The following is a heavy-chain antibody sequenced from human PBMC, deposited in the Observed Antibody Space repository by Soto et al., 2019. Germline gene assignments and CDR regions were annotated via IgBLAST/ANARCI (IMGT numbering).Heavy chain of an antibody. J-gene: IGHJ4*02. CDR1: GGSISSYY. V-gene: IGHV4-59*01. CDR3: ARGKRNYGGLWYFDY. Sequence: SKTLDLTCTVSGGSISSYYWSWIRQPPGKGLEWIGYIYYSGSTNYNPSLKSRVTISVDTSKNQFSLKLSSVTAADTAVYYCARGKRNYGGLWYFDYWGQGTLVTVSS. CDR2: IYYSGST. D-gene: IGHD4-17*01.